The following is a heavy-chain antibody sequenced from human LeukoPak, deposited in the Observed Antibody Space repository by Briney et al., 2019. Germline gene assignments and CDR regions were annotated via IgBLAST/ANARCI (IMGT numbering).Heavy chain of an antibody. V-gene: IGHV3-53*01. CDR1: GFTVSSNY. J-gene: IGHJ6*03. CDR3: ARVLSGRGSLYAYYYYMDV. Sequence: GGSLRLSCAASGFTVSSNYMSSVRQAPGKGLEWVSVVYSGGSRYYADSAKGRFTISRDNTKNTLYLLMNSLRAEDTAVYYCARVLSGRGSLYAYYYYMDVWGKGTTVTISS. D-gene: IGHD3-16*01. CDR2: VYSGGSR.